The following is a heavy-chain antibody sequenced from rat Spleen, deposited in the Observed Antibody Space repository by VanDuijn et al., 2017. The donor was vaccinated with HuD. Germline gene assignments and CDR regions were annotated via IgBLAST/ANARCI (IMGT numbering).Heavy chain of an antibody. V-gene: IGHV5-29*01. Sequence: EVQLVESGGGLVQPGSSLKLSCAASGFTSSDYGLAWVRKPPTKGLKWVAPISYEGSSTYYGDSVKRRFTISRDNAKSTLYLQMDSLRSEDTATYYCARHGIYNNYGWFAYWGQGTLVTVSS. CDR2: ISYEGSST. J-gene: IGHJ3*01. CDR3: ARHGIYNNYGWFAY. D-gene: IGHD1-10*01. CDR1: GFTSSDYG.